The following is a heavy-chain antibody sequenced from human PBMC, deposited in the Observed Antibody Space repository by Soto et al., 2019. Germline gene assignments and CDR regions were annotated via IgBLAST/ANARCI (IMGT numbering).Heavy chain of an antibody. V-gene: IGHV1-69*13. CDR1: GGTFSSYA. CDR3: AGAPRYGSRTYPPGWFDP. J-gene: IGHJ5*02. Sequence: SVKVSCKASGGTFSSYAISWVRQAPGQGLEWMGGIIPIFGTANYAQKFQGRVTITADESTSTAYMELSFVTAADTAMYYFAGAPRYGSRTYPPGWFDPWGRGTLVTVSS. CDR2: IIPIFGTA. D-gene: IGHD3-10*01.